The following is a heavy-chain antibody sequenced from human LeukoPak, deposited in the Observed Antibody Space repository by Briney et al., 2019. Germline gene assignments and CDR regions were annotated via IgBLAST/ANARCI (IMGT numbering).Heavy chain of an antibody. CDR2: INPNSGGT. V-gene: IGHV1-2*02. D-gene: IGHD4-17*01. Sequence: ASVKVSCKASGYTFTRYAMHWVRQAPGQGLEWMGWINPNSGGTNYAQKFQGRVTMTRDTSISTAYMELSRLRSDDTAVYYCARAYADYVPFDYWGQGTLVTVSS. CDR1: GYTFTRYA. J-gene: IGHJ4*02. CDR3: ARAYADYVPFDY.